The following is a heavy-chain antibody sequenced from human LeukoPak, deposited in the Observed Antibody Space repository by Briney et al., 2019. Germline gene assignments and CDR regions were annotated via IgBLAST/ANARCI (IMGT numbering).Heavy chain of an antibody. J-gene: IGHJ4*02. CDR2: ISYDGSNT. CDR1: GXTFSTYA. Sequence: GGSLRLSCAASGXTFSTYAVHWVRRAPGKGLEWVAVISYDGSNTYYADSVKGRFTISRDNSKNTLFLQMNSLRAEDTAVYYCAKGDNSTWTVDYWGQGTLVTVSS. D-gene: IGHD6-13*01. V-gene: IGHV3-30-3*01. CDR3: AKGDNSTWTVDY.